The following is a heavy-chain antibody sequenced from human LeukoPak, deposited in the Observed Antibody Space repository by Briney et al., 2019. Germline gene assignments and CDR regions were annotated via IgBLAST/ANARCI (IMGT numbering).Heavy chain of an antibody. CDR2: INAGNGNT. D-gene: IGHD3-9*01. Sequence: ASVKVPCKASGYIFTSYAIQWVRQAPGQRLEWMGWINAGNGNTRYSEKFQDRITITSDKSATTVYMELSSLTSEDTAVYYCARDKVLTGYRQLFDYWGQGTLVTVSS. CDR1: GYIFTSYA. J-gene: IGHJ4*02. V-gene: IGHV1-3*01. CDR3: ARDKVLTGYRQLFDY.